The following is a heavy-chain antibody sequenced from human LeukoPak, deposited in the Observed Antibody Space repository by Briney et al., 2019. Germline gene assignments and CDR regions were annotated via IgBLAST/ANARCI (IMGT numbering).Heavy chain of an antibody. CDR3: ARDGGNNWNYHYYYYGMDV. V-gene: IGHV3-66*01. CDR1: GFTVSSNY. J-gene: IGHJ6*02. Sequence: GGSLRLSCAASGFTVSSNYMSWVRQAPGKGLEWVSVIYSGGSTYYADSVKGRFTISRDNSKNTLYLQMNSLRAEDTAVYYCARDGGNNWNYHYYYYGMDVWGQGTTVTVSS. CDR2: IYSGGST. D-gene: IGHD1-7*01.